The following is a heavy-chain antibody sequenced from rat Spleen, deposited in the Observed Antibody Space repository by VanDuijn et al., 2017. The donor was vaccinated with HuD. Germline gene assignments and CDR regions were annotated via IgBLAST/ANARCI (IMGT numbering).Heavy chain of an antibody. D-gene: IGHD1-9*01. V-gene: IGHV6-6*01. Sequence: EVQVLESGGGLVQPGNSLKLSCATSGFTFSTAWMYWYRQFPEKRLEWVARIKAKSNNYATDYTESVKGRFTISRDDSKSSIYLQMNNLKEEDTAIYYCAPFYYGYTYDWFAYWGQGTLVTVSS. J-gene: IGHJ3*01. CDR1: GFTFSTAW. CDR2: IKAKSNNYAT. CDR3: APFYYGYTYDWFAY.